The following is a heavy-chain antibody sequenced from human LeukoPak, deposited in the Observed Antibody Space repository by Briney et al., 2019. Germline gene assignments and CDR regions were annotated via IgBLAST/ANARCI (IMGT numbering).Heavy chain of an antibody. CDR2: IYSSGST. Sequence: PSETLSLTCTVSGGSLSNYYWSWIRQPPGKGLEWIGYIYSSGSTNYNPSLESRVTISEDTSKNQVSLKLSSVTAADTAVYYCARGPIKQQLVVLDRYNWFDPWGQGTLVTVSS. J-gene: IGHJ5*02. D-gene: IGHD6-13*01. CDR1: GGSLSNYY. V-gene: IGHV4-59*12. CDR3: ARGPIKQQLVVLDRYNWFDP.